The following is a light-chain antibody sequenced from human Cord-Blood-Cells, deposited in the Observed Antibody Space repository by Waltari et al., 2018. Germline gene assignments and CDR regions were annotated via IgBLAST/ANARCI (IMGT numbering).Light chain of an antibody. V-gene: IGLV1-44*01. CDR2: SNN. CDR1: SSNIGSDP. CDR3: AAWDDSLNGPV. J-gene: IGLJ3*02. Sequence: SVLTQPPSASGTPGQRVTFPCSGCSSNIGSDPVNWYQHLPGTAPKLLIYSNNPRPSGVPDRFSGSKSGTSASLAISGLQSEDEADYYCAAWDDSLNGPVFGGGTKLTVL.